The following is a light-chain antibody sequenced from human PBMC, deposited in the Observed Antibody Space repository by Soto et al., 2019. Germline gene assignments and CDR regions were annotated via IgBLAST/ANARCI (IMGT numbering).Light chain of an antibody. J-gene: IGLJ1*01. CDR2: EVS. Sequence: QSALTQPPSASGSPGQSVTISCTGTSSDVGGYNYVSWYQQHPGKAPKLMIYEVSKRPSGVPDRFSGSKSGNTASLTVSGLQAEDEADYYCSSYAGGNNSYVFGTGTKATVL. CDR3: SSYAGGNNSYV. V-gene: IGLV2-8*01. CDR1: SSDVGGYNY.